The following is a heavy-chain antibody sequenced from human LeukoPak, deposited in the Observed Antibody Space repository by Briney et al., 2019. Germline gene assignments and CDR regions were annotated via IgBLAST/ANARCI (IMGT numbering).Heavy chain of an antibody. D-gene: IGHD3-10*01. Sequence: SETLSLTCTVSGGSISSYYWSWFRQPAGKGLEWIGRIYTSGSTNYNPSLKSRVTMSVDTSKNQFSLKLSSVTAADTAVYYCARDGLLWFGELQSLHMDVWGKGTTVTVSS. V-gene: IGHV4-4*07. CDR3: ARDGLLWFGELQSLHMDV. J-gene: IGHJ6*03. CDR1: GGSISSYY. CDR2: IYTSGST.